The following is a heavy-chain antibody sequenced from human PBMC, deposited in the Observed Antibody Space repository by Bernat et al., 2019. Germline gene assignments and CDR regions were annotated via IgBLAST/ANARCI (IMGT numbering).Heavy chain of an antibody. Sequence: QIQLVQSGGEVKKPGASVKVSCKASGYTFTDYGISWVRQAPGQGLEGMGWISTYNGNTNYAPKLQGKVTMTTDTSTSTAYMELRSLRSDDTAVYYCARGTRFLEWLIFWGQGTLVTVSS. J-gene: IGHJ1*01. D-gene: IGHD3-3*01. V-gene: IGHV1-18*01. CDR1: GYTFTDYG. CDR2: ISTYNGNT. CDR3: ARGTRFLEWLIF.